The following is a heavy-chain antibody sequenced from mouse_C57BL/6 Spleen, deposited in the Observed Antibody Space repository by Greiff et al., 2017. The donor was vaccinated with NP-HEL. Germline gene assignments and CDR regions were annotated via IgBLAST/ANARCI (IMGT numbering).Heavy chain of an antibody. CDR2: IYPGSGST. V-gene: IGHV1-55*01. CDR1: GYTFTSYW. D-gene: IGHD1-1*01. Sequence: VQLQQPGAELVKPGASVKMSCKASGYTFTSYWITWVKQRPGQGLEWIGDIYPGSGSTNYTEKFKSKATLTVDTSSSTAYMQLSSLTSEDSAVYYCARVLYGSSYSWYFDVWGTGTTVTVSS. CDR3: ARVLYGSSYSWYFDV. J-gene: IGHJ1*03.